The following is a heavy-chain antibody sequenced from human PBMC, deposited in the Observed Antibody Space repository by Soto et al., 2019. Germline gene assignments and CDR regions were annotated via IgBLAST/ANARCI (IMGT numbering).Heavy chain of an antibody. D-gene: IGHD4-17*01. Sequence: SETLSLTCTVSGGSISSGGYYWSWIRQHPGKGLEWIGYIYYSGSTYYNPSLKSRVTISVDTSKNQFSLKLSSVTAADTAVYYCARCYGDYYYYMDVWGKGTTVTVSS. J-gene: IGHJ6*03. CDR2: IYYSGST. V-gene: IGHV4-31*03. CDR1: GGSISSGGYY. CDR3: ARCYGDYYYYMDV.